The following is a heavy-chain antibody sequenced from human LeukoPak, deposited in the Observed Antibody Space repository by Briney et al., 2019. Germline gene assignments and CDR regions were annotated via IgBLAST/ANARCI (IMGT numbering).Heavy chain of an antibody. CDR2: IYYSGST. J-gene: IGHJ4*02. D-gene: IGHD5-24*01. Sequence: SQTLSLTCTVSGGSISSGGYSWSWIRQHPGKGLEWIGYIYYSGSTYYNPSLKSRVTISVDTSKNQFSLKLSSVTAADTAVYYCARDGYNYFDYWGQGTLVTVSS. V-gene: IGHV4-31*03. CDR1: GGSISSGGYS. CDR3: ARDGYNYFDY.